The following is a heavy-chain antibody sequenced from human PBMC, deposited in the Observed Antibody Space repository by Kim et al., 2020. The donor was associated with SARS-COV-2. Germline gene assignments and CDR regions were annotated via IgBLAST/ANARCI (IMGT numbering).Heavy chain of an antibody. V-gene: IGHV1-3*01. CDR1: GYTFTSYA. Sequence: ASVKVSCKASGYTFTSYAMHWVRQAPGQRLEWMGWINAGNGNTKYSQKFQGRVTITRDTSASTAYMELSSLRSEDTAVYYCARDHGDYDGGGTHDYWGQGTLVTVSS. CDR2: INAGNGNT. CDR3: ARDHGDYDGGGTHDY. D-gene: IGHD4-17*01. J-gene: IGHJ4*02.